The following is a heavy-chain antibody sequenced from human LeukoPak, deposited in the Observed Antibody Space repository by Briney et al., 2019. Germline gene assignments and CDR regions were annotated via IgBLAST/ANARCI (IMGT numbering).Heavy chain of an antibody. V-gene: IGHV4-59*08. Sequence: SETLSLTCTVSGGSISINYWNWIRQPPGRGLEWIGYIDYSGSTNYNPSLKSRVTISVDTSKKQFSLKLSSVTAADTAVYYCARGPIGDFWSGFSPFDYWGQGTLVTVSS. J-gene: IGHJ4*02. D-gene: IGHD3-3*01. CDR3: ARGPIGDFWSGFSPFDY. CDR1: GGSISINY. CDR2: IDYSGST.